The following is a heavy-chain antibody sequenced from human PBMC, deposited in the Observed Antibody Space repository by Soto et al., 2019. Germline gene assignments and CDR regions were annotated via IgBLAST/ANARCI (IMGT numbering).Heavy chain of an antibody. CDR1: GFTFSSYG. D-gene: IGHD4-17*01. Sequence: PGGSLRLSCAASGFTFSSYGMHWVRQTPGKGLEWVAVISYDGSNKYYADSVKGRFTISRDNSKNTLYLQMNSLRAEDTAVYYCAKGPTTSVDYWGQGTLVTVSS. V-gene: IGHV3-30*18. CDR2: ISYDGSNK. J-gene: IGHJ4*02. CDR3: AKGPTTSVDY.